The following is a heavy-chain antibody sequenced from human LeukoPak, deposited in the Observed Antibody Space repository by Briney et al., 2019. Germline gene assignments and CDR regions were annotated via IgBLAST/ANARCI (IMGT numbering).Heavy chain of an antibody. CDR1: GFTFSSYG. D-gene: IGHD6-13*01. CDR2: IRYDGSNK. CDR3: ARDIAAAVFDAFDI. J-gene: IGHJ3*02. V-gene: IGHV3-30*02. Sequence: GGSLRLSCAASGFTFSSYGMHWVRQAPGKGLGLVAFIRYDGSNKYYADSVKGRFTISRDNSKNTLYLQMTSLRAEDTAVYYCARDIAAAVFDAFDIWGQGTMVTVSS.